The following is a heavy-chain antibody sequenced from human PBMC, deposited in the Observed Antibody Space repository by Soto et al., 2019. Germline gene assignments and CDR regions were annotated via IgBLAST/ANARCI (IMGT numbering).Heavy chain of an antibody. CDR1: GYTFTSYG. CDR2: ISAYNGNT. V-gene: IGHV1-18*01. CDR3: ARGYFDWFPNLI. D-gene: IGHD3-9*01. J-gene: IGHJ3*02. Sequence: QVQLVQSGAEVKKPGASVKVSCKASGYTFTSYGISWVRQAPGQGLEWMGWISAYNGNTNYAQKLQGRVTMTTDTSTSTAYMEMRSLSDAATDVYYCARGYFDWFPNLIWGQGTMVTVSS.